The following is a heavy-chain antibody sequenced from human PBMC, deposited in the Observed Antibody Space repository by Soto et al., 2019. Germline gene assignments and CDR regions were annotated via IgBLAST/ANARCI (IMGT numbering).Heavy chain of an antibody. CDR2: ISSNGGST. Sequence: GGSLRLSCSASGFTFSSYAMHWVRQAPGKGLEYVSAISSNGGSTYYADSVKGRFTISRDNSKNTLYLQMNSLRAEDTAVYYCARTYQLLGAPTWFDPWGQGTLVTVSS. D-gene: IGHD2-2*01. CDR3: ARTYQLLGAPTWFDP. V-gene: IGHV3-64*04. J-gene: IGHJ5*02. CDR1: GFTFSSYA.